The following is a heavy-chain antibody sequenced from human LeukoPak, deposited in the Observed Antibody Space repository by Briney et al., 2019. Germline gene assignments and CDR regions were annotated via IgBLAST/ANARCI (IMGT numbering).Heavy chain of an antibody. D-gene: IGHD3-22*01. CDR2: ISAYNGNT. V-gene: IGHV1-18*01. CDR3: ATSESSGYSYYLDY. J-gene: IGHJ4*02. CDR1: GYTFTSYG. Sequence: ASVTVSCKASGYTFTSYGISWVRQAPGQGLEWMGWISAYNGNTNYAQKLQGRVTMTTDTSTSTAYMELRSLRSDDTAVYYCATSESSGYSYYLDYWGQGTLVTVSS.